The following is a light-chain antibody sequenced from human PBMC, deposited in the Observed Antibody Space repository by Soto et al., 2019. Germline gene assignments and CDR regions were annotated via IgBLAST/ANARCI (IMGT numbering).Light chain of an antibody. J-gene: IGKJ2*01. CDR1: QSVGSTY. CDR2: EAS. V-gene: IGKV3-20*01. CDR3: QQFGTSPRYT. Sequence: EILLTQSPGTLSLSPGERATFSCRTSQSVGSTYLAWYQQKPGQAPRLLIYEASRRATGIPDRFSGSGSGTDFTLTISRLEPEDFAVYYCQQFGTSPRYTFGQGTKLEI.